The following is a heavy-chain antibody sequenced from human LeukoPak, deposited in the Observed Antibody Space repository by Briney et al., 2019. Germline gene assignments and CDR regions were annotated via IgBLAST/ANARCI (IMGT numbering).Heavy chain of an antibody. CDR1: GLIFSNHY. Sequence: PGGSLRLSCTTSGLIFSNHYMNWIRQAPGKGLEWVSYISSSGDYIYYADSVKGRFTISRDNAKNSLYLQMSSLRAEDTAVYYCARENIDASGDYYTDYGMDVWGQGTTVTVSS. J-gene: IGHJ6*02. CDR3: ARENIDASGDYYTDYGMDV. CDR2: ISSSGDYI. V-gene: IGHV3-11*01. D-gene: IGHD3-10*01.